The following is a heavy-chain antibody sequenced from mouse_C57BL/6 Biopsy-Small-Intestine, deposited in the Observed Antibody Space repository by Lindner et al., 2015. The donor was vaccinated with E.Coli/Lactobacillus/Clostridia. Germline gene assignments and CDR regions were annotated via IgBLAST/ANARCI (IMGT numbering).Heavy chain of an antibody. CDR2: INPYSGGT. CDR3: ARSRIAAAGFVIDY. V-gene: IGHV1-53*01. J-gene: IGHJ4*01. Sequence: SVKVSCKASGYTFTTYYMHWVRQAPGQGLEWMGWINPYSGGTNFAQKFQGRVTMTRDTSISTAYMELSRLRSDDTAVYYCARSRIAAAGFVIDYWGQGTLVTVSS. D-gene: IGHD6-1*01. CDR1: GYTFTTYY.